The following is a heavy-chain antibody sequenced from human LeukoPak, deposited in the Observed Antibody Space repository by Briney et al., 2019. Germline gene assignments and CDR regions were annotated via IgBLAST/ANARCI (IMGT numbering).Heavy chain of an antibody. CDR2: INHSGYT. Sequence: SETLCLTCAVSGVPFSNYYWSWVRQSPRQGLEWIGEINHSGYTNYNPSLKSRVTMSIDTSKNQFSLTLTSVTAADAGVYYCTRAVAGHPDWGQGTLVTVSS. D-gene: IGHD6-19*01. CDR1: GVPFSNYY. CDR3: TRAVAGHPD. J-gene: IGHJ4*02. V-gene: IGHV4-34*01.